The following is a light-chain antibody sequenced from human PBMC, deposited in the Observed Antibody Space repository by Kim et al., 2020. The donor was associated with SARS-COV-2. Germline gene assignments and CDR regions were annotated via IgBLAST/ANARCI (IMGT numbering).Light chain of an antibody. V-gene: IGLV1-44*01. Sequence: QRVTIARSGGTSNIGSKPVNWYLQFPGAAPHLCIFGHNQRPSGVPDRFSGSKSGTSAYLAISGLQSEDEADYYCAAWDDGLVPQEVFGGGTKLTV. CDR3: AAWDDGLVPQEV. CDR2: GHN. CDR1: TSNIGSKP. J-gene: IGLJ3*02.